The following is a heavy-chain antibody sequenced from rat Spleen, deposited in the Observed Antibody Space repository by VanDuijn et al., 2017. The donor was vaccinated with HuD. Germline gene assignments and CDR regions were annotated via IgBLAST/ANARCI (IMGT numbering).Heavy chain of an antibody. D-gene: IGHD1-12*03. CDR2: IWGNGNT. Sequence: QVQLKESGPGLVQPSQTLSLTCTVSGFSISSHGVIWVRQPPGKGLEWMGVIWGNGNTNYKSVFKSRLSISRDTSKIQVFLKMNNLQTEDTAMYFCATQHYYDGYYRDYWGQGVMVTVSS. CDR1: GFSISSHG. V-gene: IGHV2S61*01. CDR3: ATQHYYDGYYRDY. J-gene: IGHJ2*01.